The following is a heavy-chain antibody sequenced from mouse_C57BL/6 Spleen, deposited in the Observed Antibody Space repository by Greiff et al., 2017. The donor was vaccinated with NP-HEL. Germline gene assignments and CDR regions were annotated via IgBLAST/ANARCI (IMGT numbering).Heavy chain of an antibody. CDR2: IYPGDGDT. V-gene: IGHV1-82*01. CDR1: GYAFSSSW. Sequence: LVESGPELVKPGASVKISCKASGYAFSSSWMNWVKQRPGKGLEWIGRIYPGDGDTNYNGKFKGKATLTADKSSSTAYMQLSSLTSEDSAVYFCARGGYYGSSRHWYFDVWGTGTTVTVSS. J-gene: IGHJ1*03. D-gene: IGHD1-1*01. CDR3: ARGGYYGSSRHWYFDV.